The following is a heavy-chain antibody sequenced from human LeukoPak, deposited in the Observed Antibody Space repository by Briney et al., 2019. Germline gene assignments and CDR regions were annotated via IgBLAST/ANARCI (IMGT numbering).Heavy chain of an antibody. J-gene: IGHJ4*02. V-gene: IGHV3-48*01. CDR1: GFHFSNHS. D-gene: IGHD6-19*01. CDR3: AREGGYSSGWYYFDY. CDR2: HSSSSSTI. Sequence: GSLRLSCCTPGFHFSNHSIKWVRQASGKGLGGGSYHSSSSSTIYYADSVKGRFTISRDNAKNSLYLQMNSLRAEDTAVYYCAREGGYSSGWYYFDYWGQGTLVTVSS.